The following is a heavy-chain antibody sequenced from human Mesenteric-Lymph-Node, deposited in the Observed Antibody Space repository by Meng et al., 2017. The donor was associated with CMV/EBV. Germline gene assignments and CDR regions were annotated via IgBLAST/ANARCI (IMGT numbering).Heavy chain of an antibody. CDR2: IYSRGST. V-gene: IGHV4-30-4*08. CDR3: ARGLHCGSTRCYMPSPYDF. Sequence: SETLSLTCTFSGGSISSGDYYWNWVRQPPGKGLEWIGYIYSRGSTYYNSSLKSRVTISVGTSKNQFSLKLISVTAADTAVYYCARGLHCGSTRCYMPSPYDFWGQGTKVTVSS. CDR1: GGSISSGDYY. D-gene: IGHD2-2*01. J-gene: IGHJ3*01.